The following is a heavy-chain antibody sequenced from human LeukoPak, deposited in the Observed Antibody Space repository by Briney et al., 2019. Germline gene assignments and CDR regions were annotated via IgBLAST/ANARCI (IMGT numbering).Heavy chain of an antibody. J-gene: IGHJ4*02. CDR3: ARGSPYYDSSGYYWDY. V-gene: IGHV4-34*01. D-gene: IGHD3-22*01. CDR1: GGSFSGYY. CDR2: INHSGST. Sequence: SETLSLTCAVYGGSFSGYYWNWIRQPPGKGLEWIGEINHSGSTNYNPSLKSRVTISVDTSKNQFSLKLSSVTAADTAVYYCARGSPYYDSSGYYWDYWGQGTLATVSS.